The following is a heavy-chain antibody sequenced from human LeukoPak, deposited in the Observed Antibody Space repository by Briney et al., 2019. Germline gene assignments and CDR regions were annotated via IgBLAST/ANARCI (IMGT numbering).Heavy chain of an antibody. CDR2: IYYSGST. CDR3: ATATPLSALDI. V-gene: IGHV4-59*11. J-gene: IGHJ3*02. CDR1: GGSISSHY. Sequence: SETLSLTCTVSGGSISSHYWSWIRQPPGKGLEWIGYIYYSGSTNYNPSLKSRVTISVDTSKNQFSLKLSSVTAADTAVYYCATATPLSALDIWGQGTMVTVSS. D-gene: IGHD4-17*01.